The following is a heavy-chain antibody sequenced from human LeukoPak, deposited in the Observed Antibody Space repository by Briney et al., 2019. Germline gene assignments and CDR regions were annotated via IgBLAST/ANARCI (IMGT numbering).Heavy chain of an antibody. CDR1: GGSFSGYY. V-gene: IGHV4-34*01. CDR2: INHSGST. J-gene: IGHJ4*02. CDR3: ARSGASSSGWPFDF. Sequence: SETLSLTCAVYGGSFSGYYWSWIRQPPGKGLEWIGEINHSGSTNYNPSLKSRVTMSVDTSKNQFSLTVSSVTAADTAIYYCARSGASSSGWPFDFWGQGTLVTVPS. D-gene: IGHD6-19*01.